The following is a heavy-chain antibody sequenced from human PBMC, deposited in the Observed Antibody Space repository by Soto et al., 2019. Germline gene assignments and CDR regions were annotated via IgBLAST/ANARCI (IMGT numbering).Heavy chain of an antibody. CDR2: IFSNDEK. CDR3: ARISRDGYNCLDY. J-gene: IGHJ4*02. D-gene: IGHD5-12*01. V-gene: IGHV2-26*01. CDR1: GFSLSNAKMG. Sequence: QVTLKGSGPVLVKPTETLTLTCTVSGFSLSNAKMGVTWIRQPPGKALEWLAHIFSNDEKSYSTSLKSRLTISKDTSKSQGVLTMTNIDPVDTATYYCARISRDGYNCLDYWGQGTLVTVSS.